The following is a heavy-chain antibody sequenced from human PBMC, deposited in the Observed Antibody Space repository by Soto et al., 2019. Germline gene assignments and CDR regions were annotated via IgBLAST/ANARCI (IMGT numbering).Heavy chain of an antibody. V-gene: IGHV3-21*01. Sequence: GGSLRLSCAASGFTFSSYSMNWVRQAPGKGLEWVSSISSSSSYIYYADSVKGRFTISRDNAKNSLYLQMNSLRAEDTAVYYCARDHQPTDSSGWPASPGVWGKGTTVTVSS. CDR1: GFTFSSYS. CDR3: ARDHQPTDSSGWPASPGV. D-gene: IGHD6-19*01. CDR2: ISSSSSYI. J-gene: IGHJ6*04.